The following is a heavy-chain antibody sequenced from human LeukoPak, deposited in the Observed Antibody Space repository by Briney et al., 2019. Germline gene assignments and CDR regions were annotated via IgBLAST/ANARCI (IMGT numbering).Heavy chain of an antibody. V-gene: IGHV3-30*18. Sequence: GRSLRLSCAASGFTFSSYGMHWVRQAPGKGLEWVAVISYDGSNKYYADSVKGRFTISRDNSKNTLYLQMNSLRAEDTAVYYCANSWSAASVVVPAAAKGAVAGTDYWGQGTLVTVSS. CDR1: GFTFSSYG. D-gene: IGHD2-2*01. J-gene: IGHJ4*02. CDR3: ANSWSAASVVVPAAAKGAVAGTDY. CDR2: ISYDGSNK.